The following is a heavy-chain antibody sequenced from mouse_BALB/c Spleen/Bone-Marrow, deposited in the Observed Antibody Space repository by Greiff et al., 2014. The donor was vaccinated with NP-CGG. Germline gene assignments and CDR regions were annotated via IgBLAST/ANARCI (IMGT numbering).Heavy chain of an antibody. CDR1: GYSFTSYW. Sequence: VNLVESGPQLVRPGASVKISCKASGYSFTSYWMHWVKQRPGQGLEWIGMIDPSDSETRLNQKFKDKATLTVDKSSSTAYMQLSSPTSEDSAVYYCAREGDYYGSSAYWGQGTLVTVSA. V-gene: IGHV1S126*01. CDR3: AREGDYYGSSAY. J-gene: IGHJ3*01. D-gene: IGHD1-1*01. CDR2: IDPSDSET.